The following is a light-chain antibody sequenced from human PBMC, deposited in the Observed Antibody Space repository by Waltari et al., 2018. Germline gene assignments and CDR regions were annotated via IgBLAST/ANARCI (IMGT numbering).Light chain of an antibody. CDR2: AAS. J-gene: IGKJ3*01. Sequence: DLQMTQSPSSLSASIGDRVTITCRASQSIANYLNWYQQKPRKAPKLLIYAASSLQSGVPSRFSGSGSGTDFTLTISSLQPEDFATYYCQQSYNTPLTFGPGTKVDI. V-gene: IGKV1-39*01. CDR1: QSIANY. CDR3: QQSYNTPLT.